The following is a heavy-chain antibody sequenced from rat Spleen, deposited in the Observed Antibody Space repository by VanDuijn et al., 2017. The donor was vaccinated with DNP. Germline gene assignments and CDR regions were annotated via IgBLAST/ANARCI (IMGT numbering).Heavy chain of an antibody. V-gene: IGHV5-7*01. J-gene: IGHJ2*01. CDR1: GFTFSDYN. Sequence: EVQLVESGGGLVQPGRSLKLSCAASGFTFSDYNMAWVRQAPKKGLEWVATISYDGSSTYYRDSGKGRFTISRDNAKSTLYLQMDSLRSEDTATYYCARRGNNYFDYWGQGVMVTVSS. CDR3: ARRGNNYFDY. CDR2: ISYDGSST. D-gene: IGHD4-5*01.